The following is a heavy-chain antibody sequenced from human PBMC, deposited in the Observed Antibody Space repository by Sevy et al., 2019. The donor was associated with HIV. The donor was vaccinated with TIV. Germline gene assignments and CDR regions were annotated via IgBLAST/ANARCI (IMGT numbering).Heavy chain of an antibody. J-gene: IGHJ4*02. CDR2: ISGSGGST. D-gene: IGHD2-2*01. V-gene: IGHV3-23*01. Sequence: GGSLRLSCAASGFTFSSYAMSWVRQAPGKGLEWVSAISGSGGSTYYADSVKGRFTSSRDNSKNTLYLQMNSLIAEDTAVYSCAKPLAPWIGYCSSTSCSPLLFLFAYWGQGTLVTVSS. CDR3: AKPLAPWIGYCSSTSCSPLLFLFAY. CDR1: GFTFSSYA.